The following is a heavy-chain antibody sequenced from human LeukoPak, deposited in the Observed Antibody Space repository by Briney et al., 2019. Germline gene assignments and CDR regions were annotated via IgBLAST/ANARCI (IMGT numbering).Heavy chain of an antibody. CDR1: GYTFTSYY. CDR3: ASPVGGYDSSDYDAFDI. J-gene: IGHJ3*02. CDR2: INPSGGST. Sequence: RASVKVSCKASGYTFTSYYMHWVRQAPGQGLEWMGIINPSGGSTSYAQKLQGRVTMTRGTSTSTVYMELSSLRSEDTAVYYCASPVGGYDSSDYDAFDIWGQGTMVTVSS. D-gene: IGHD3-22*01. V-gene: IGHV1-46*01.